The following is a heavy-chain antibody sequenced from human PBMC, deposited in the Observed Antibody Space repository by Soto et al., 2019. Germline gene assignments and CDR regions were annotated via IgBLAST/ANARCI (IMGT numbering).Heavy chain of an antibody. V-gene: IGHV4-61*01. J-gene: IGHJ5*02. D-gene: IGHD6-19*01. CDR1: GGSVSSSNYY. Sequence: SETLSLTYTISGGSVSSSNYYWSWIRQPPGKGLEWIGYIYYSGSTKYNRSLKSRVTISLDTSKNQFSLKLSSVTAADTAVYYCARVKPWGAVAGTGGWFAPWGQGTLVTVSS. CDR3: ARVKPWGAVAGTGGWFAP. CDR2: IYYSGST.